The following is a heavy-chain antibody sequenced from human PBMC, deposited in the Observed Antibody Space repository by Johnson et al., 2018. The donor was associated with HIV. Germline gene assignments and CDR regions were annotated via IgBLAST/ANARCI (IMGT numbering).Heavy chain of an antibody. D-gene: IGHD2-15*01. CDR1: GFTFSSYG. J-gene: IGHJ3*02. V-gene: IGHV3-33*01. CDR3: VTLVVAPPFDI. CDR2: IWYDGSNK. Sequence: MQLVESGGGVVQPGRSLRLSCAASGFTFSSYGMHWVRQAPGKGLEWVAVIWYDGSNKYYADSVKGRFTISRDNSKNTLYLQMNSLRAEDTAVYYCVTLVVAPPFDIWGQGTMVTVSS.